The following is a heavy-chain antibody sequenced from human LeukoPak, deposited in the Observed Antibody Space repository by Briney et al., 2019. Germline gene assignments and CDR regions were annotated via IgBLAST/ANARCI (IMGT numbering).Heavy chain of an antibody. J-gene: IGHJ4*02. Sequence: PSETLSLTCTVSGGSISSSSYYWGWIRQPPGKGLEWIGSIYYSGSTYYNPSLKSRVTISVDTSKNQFSLKLSSVTAADTAVSYCAREPGIAAADHFDYWGQGTLVTVSS. V-gene: IGHV4-39*02. D-gene: IGHD6-13*01. CDR1: GGSISSSSYY. CDR2: IYYSGST. CDR3: AREPGIAAADHFDY.